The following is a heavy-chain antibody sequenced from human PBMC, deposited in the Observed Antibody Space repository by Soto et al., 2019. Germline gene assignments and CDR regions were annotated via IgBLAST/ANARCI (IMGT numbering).Heavy chain of an antibody. Sequence: QVQLVESGGGVVQPGRSLRLSCAASGFTFSSYGMHWVRQAPGKGLEWVAVISYDGSNKYYADSVKGRFTISRDNSKNTLYLQMNSLRAEDTAVYYCAKGACGGDCYSFEAFDIWGQGTMVTVSS. D-gene: IGHD2-21*02. CDR2: ISYDGSNK. J-gene: IGHJ3*02. CDR1: GFTFSSYG. V-gene: IGHV3-30*18. CDR3: AKGACGGDCYSFEAFDI.